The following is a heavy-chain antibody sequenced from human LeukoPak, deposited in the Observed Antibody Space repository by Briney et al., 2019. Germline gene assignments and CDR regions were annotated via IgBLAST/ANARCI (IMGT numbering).Heavy chain of an antibody. CDR3: AKVGFWSFDY. CDR2: IRYDGSNK. J-gene: IGHJ4*02. D-gene: IGHD2-8*02. V-gene: IGHV3-30*02. Sequence: GGSLRLSCAASGFTLSSYGMHWVRQAPGKGLEWVAFIRYDGSNKYYADSVKGRFTISRDNSKNTLYLQMNSLRAEDTAVYYCAKVGFWSFDYWGQGTLVTVSS. CDR1: GFTLSSYG.